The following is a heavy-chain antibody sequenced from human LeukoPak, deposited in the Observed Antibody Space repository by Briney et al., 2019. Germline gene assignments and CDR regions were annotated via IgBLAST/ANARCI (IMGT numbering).Heavy chain of an antibody. CDR1: GLTFNNYA. V-gene: IGHV3-23*01. CDR3: ANKVF. J-gene: IGHJ4*02. Sequence: GGSLRLSCAVSGLTFNNYAMSWVRQAPGKGLEWVSGISGRGASKYYADSVKGRFTISRDNSKNTLYLQMNSLRAEDTAVYCCANKVFWGQGTLVTVSS. CDR2: ISGRGASK. D-gene: IGHD2-8*01.